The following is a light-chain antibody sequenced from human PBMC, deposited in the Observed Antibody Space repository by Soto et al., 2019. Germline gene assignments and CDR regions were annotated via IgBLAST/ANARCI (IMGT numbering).Light chain of an antibody. V-gene: IGKV3-15*01. CDR3: QEYNNWPPMYT. J-gene: IGKJ2*01. Sequence: EMVMTQSPATLSVSPGERATLSCRASQSVSRKLAWYQQRPGQAPRLLVYDTSTRATGIPGRFSGSGSGTDFTLTISSLQSEDFAVYYCQEYNNWPPMYTFGQGTKVDIK. CDR2: DTS. CDR1: QSVSRK.